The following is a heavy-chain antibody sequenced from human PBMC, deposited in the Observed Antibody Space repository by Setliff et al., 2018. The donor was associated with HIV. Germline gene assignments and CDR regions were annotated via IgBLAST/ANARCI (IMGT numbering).Heavy chain of an antibody. D-gene: IGHD3-3*01. CDR2: FHFSGST. Sequence: SETLSLTCTVSGASMRGTNYYWGWVRQPPGKGLEWIGNFHFSGSTHYNPSLKSRVTISVDPSQNQFSLRLISVTAADAAIYYCARPSLGIGGGSKFDSWGQGIRVTVSS. V-gene: IGHV4-39*01. CDR3: ARPSLGIGGGSKFDS. CDR1: GASMRGTNYY. J-gene: IGHJ4*02.